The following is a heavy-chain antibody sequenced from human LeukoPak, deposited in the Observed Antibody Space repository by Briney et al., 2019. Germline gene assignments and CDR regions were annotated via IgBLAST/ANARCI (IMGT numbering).Heavy chain of an antibody. CDR2: INPNSGGT. V-gene: IGHV1-2*02. J-gene: IGHJ6*02. Sequence: GASVKVSCKASGYTFTGYYMHWVRQAPGQGLEWMGWINPNSGGTNYAQKFQGRVTMTRDTSISTAYMELSRLRSDDTAVYYCASLSNSFGGVIVSPQDYYYGMDVWGQGTTVTVSS. CDR1: GYTFTGYY. CDR3: ASLSNSFGGVIVSPQDYYYGMDV. D-gene: IGHD3-16*02.